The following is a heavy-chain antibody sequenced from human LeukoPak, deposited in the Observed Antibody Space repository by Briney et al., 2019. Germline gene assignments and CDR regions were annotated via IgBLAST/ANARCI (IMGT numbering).Heavy chain of an antibody. J-gene: IGHJ2*01. CDR1: GDSISSRSYY. D-gene: IGHD2-15*01. Sequence: SETLSLTCIVSGDSISSRSYYWGWIRQPPGKGLEWIGSIYYSGSTYYNPSLKSRVTISVDTSKNQFSLKLSSVTAADTAVYYCARRRLQRDVVVVAATRSWYFDLWGRGTLVTVSS. CDR2: IYYSGST. CDR3: ARRRLQRDVVVVAATRSWYFDL. V-gene: IGHV4-39*07.